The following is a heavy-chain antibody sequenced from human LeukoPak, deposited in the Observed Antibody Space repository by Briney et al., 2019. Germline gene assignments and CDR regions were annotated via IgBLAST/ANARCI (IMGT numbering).Heavy chain of an antibody. V-gene: IGHV3-7*04. CDR3: ARDCCASGSHDS. D-gene: IGHD3-10*01. J-gene: IGHJ4*02. Sequence: GGSLRLSCAASGFTFSTYWMNWVRQAPGKGLEWLANINQDGSVKHYVDSVKGRFIISRDNARNSLYLQMNDLRAEDTAVYYCARDCCASGSHDSWGQGTLVTVSS. CDR2: INQDGSVK. CDR1: GFTFSTYW.